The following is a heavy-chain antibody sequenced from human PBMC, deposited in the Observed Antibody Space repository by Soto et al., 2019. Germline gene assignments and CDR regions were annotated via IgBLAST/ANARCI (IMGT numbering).Heavy chain of an antibody. D-gene: IGHD3-22*01. CDR3: ARDPHYYDSSGYKY. J-gene: IGHJ4*02. CDR1: GYTFTSYG. V-gene: IGHV1-18*01. Sequence: GASVKVSCKASGYTFTSYGISWVRQAPGQGLEWMGWISAYNGNTNYAQKLQGRVTMTTDTSTSTAYMELRSLRSDDTAVYYCARDPHYYDSSGYKYWGQGTLVTVSS. CDR2: ISAYNGNT.